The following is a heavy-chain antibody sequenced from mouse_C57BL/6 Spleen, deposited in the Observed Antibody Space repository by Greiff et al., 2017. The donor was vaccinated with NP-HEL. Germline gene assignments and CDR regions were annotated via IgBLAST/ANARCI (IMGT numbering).Heavy chain of an antibody. CDR1: GYTFTSYW. V-gene: IGHV1-52*01. D-gene: IGHD1-1*01. Sequence: QVQLQQSGAELVRPGSSVKLSCKASGYTFTSYWMHWVKQRPIQGLEWIGNIDPSDSETHYNQKFKDKATLTVDKSSSTAYMQLSSLTSEDSAVYYCARTYYGSPWFAYWGQGTLVTVSA. CDR3: ARTYYGSPWFAY. J-gene: IGHJ3*01. CDR2: IDPSDSET.